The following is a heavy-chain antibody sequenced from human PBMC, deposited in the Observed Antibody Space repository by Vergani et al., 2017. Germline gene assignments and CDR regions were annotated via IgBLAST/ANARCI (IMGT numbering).Heavy chain of an antibody. V-gene: IGHV4-61*02. CDR3: AREGGSGSYYNDAGWCDP. CDR2: IYTSGST. Sequence: QVQLQESGPGLVKPSQTLSLTCTVSGGSISSGSYYWSWIRQPAGKGLEWIGRIYTSGSTNYNPSLKSRVTISVDTSKNQFSLKLSSVTAADTAVYYCAREGGSGSYYNDAGWCDPGGQGTLVTVSS. D-gene: IGHD3-10*01. CDR1: GGSISSGSYY. J-gene: IGHJ5*02.